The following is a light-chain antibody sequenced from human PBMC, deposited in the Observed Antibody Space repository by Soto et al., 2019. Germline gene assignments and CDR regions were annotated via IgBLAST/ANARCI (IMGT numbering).Light chain of an antibody. CDR3: QQRSNGLIT. CDR1: QSVSSSY. J-gene: IGKJ5*01. CDR2: DSS. Sequence: ESVLTQSPATLSLSPGERATLSCRSSQSVSSSYLALYQQKPGQAPRLLIYDSSNSATGIPARFSGRWSGTDFTLTISSLEPEDVSVYYCQQRSNGLITFGQGTQLEIK. V-gene: IGKV3-11*01.